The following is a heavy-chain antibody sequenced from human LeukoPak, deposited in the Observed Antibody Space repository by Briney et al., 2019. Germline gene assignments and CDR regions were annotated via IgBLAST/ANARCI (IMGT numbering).Heavy chain of an antibody. J-gene: IGHJ4*02. Sequence: PSETLSLTCAVYGGSFSGYYWSWIRQPPGMGLEWIGEINHSGSTNYNPSLKSRVTISVDTSKNQFSLKLSSVTAADTAVHYCARGAAAGIDYWGQGTLVTVSS. CDR1: GGSFSGYY. D-gene: IGHD6-13*01. V-gene: IGHV4-34*01. CDR2: INHSGST. CDR3: ARGAAAGIDY.